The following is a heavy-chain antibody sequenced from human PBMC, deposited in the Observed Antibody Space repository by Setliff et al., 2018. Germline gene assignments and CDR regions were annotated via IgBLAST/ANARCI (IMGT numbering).Heavy chain of an antibody. CDR3: ARDFPTVVTPKEYFDL. D-gene: IGHD4-17*01. J-gene: IGHJ2*01. Sequence: ASVKVSCKASGYSFTSYGISWVRQAPGQGLEWMGWISAKNGNRNNAQKLQGRVTMTTDTSTSTAYMELRSLRSDDTAVYYCARDFPTVVTPKEYFDLWGRGTLVTVSS. V-gene: IGHV1-18*01. CDR2: ISAKNGNR. CDR1: GYSFTSYG.